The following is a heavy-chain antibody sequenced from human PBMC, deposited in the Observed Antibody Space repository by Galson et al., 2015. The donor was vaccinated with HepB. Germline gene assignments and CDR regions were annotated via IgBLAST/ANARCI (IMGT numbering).Heavy chain of an antibody. V-gene: IGHV3-7*03. D-gene: IGHD2-21*01. CDR2: IKQDGSEK. Sequence: SLRLSCAASGFTFRSYWMSWVRQAPGKGLEWVANIKQDGSEKYYVDSVKGRFTISRDNAKNSLYLQMNSLIAEDTAVYYCAREQAYCGGGRCYYYYGMDVWGQGTTVTVSS. CDR3: AREQAYCGGGRCYYYYGMDV. J-gene: IGHJ6*02. CDR1: GFTFRSYW.